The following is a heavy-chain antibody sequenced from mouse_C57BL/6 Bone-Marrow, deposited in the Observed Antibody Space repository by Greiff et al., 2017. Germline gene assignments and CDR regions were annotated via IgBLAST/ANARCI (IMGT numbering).Heavy chain of an antibody. V-gene: IGHV1-55*01. CDR2: IYPGSGST. Sequence: QVQLQQPGAELVKPGASVKMSCKASGYTFTSYWITWVKQRPGQGLEWIGDIYPGSGSTNYNEKFKSKDTLTVDTSSSTAYMQLSSLTSEDSAVYYCARSVITTVVDAMDYWGQGTSVTVSS. CDR3: ARSVITTVVDAMDY. J-gene: IGHJ4*01. CDR1: GYTFTSYW. D-gene: IGHD1-1*01.